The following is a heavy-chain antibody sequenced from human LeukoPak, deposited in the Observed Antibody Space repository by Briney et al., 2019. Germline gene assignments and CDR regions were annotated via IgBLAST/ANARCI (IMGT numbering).Heavy chain of an antibody. CDR1: GFTFSSYS. V-gene: IGHV3-21*01. Sequence: GGSLRLSCAASGFTFSSYSMNWVRQAPGKGLKWVSSISSSSSYIYYADSVKGRFTISRDNAKNSLYLQMNSLRAEDTAVYYCARVYRYYYDSSGYPDAFDIWGQGTMVTVSS. CDR3: ARVYRYYYDSSGYPDAFDI. CDR2: ISSSSSYI. D-gene: IGHD3-22*01. J-gene: IGHJ3*02.